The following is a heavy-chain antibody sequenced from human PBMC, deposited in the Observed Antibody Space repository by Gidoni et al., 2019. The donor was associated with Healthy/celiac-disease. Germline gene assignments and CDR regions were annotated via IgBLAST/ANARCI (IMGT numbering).Heavy chain of an antibody. V-gene: IGHV1-69*06. D-gene: IGHD3-22*01. CDR1: GGTFSSYA. Sequence: QVQLVQSGAAVKKPGSSFSCKASGGTFSSYAISWVRQAPGQGLEWMGGIIPIFGTANYAQKFQGRVTITADKSTSTAYMELSSLRSEDTAVYYCARDDQDYYDGYGMDVWGQGTTVTVSS. CDR3: ARDDQDYYDGYGMDV. CDR2: IIPIFGTA. J-gene: IGHJ6*02.